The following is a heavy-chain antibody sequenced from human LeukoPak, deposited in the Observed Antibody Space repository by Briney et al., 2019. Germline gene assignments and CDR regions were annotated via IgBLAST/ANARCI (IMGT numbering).Heavy chain of an antibody. CDR2: IKPDGSDK. CDR1: GFTFRADW. Sequence: GGSLRLSCTASGFTFRADWMRWVREGLGEGLWRVANIKPDGSDKRYVDSVKGRFTISRDNAKTSLFLQMDSLRAEDTAVYYCARVLGTDEGADYWGQGTLVTVSS. D-gene: IGHD1-7*01. V-gene: IGHV3-7*04. CDR3: ARVLGTDEGADY. J-gene: IGHJ4*02.